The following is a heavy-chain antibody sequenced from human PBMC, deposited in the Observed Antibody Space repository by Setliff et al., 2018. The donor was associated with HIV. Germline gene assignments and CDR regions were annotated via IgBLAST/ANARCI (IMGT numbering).Heavy chain of an antibody. J-gene: IGHJ4*02. D-gene: IGHD5-12*01. CDR1: GFTFDDYT. CDR3: AKDGWGYDYVGAYYFDY. V-gene: IGHV3-43*01. CDR2: ISWDGDMT. Sequence: GGSLRLSCAASGFTFDDYTMHWVRQAPGKGLEWVSLISWDGDMTYDADSVKGRFTISRANSKNSLYLQMDSLTTEDTGLYYCAKDGWGYDYVGAYYFDYWGQGTPVTVSS.